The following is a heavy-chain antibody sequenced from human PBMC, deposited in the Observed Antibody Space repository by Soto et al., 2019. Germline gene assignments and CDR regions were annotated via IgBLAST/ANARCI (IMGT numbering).Heavy chain of an antibody. CDR2: ISWNSGSI. CDR3: AKESGGYSGHGSDYYGMDV. Sequence: GGSLRLSCAASGFTFDDYAMHWVRQAPGKGLEWVSGISWNSGSIGYADSVKGRFTISRDNAKNSLYLQMNSLRAEDTALYYCAKESGGYSGHGSDYYGMDVWGQGTTVTVSS. CDR1: GFTFDDYA. D-gene: IGHD5-12*01. V-gene: IGHV3-9*01. J-gene: IGHJ6*02.